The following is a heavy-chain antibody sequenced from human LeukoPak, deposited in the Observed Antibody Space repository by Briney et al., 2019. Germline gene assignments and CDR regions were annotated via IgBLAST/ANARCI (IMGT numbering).Heavy chain of an antibody. CDR1: GYTFTSYG. CDR3: ARGGDYYDMDV. CDR2: ISTYNGNT. Sequence: GASVKVSGKASGYTFTSYGISWVRQAPGQGLEWMGWISTYNGNTNYAQNLQGRVTMTSDTSTSTVYMELRSLRSDDTAVYYCARGGDYYDMDVWGKGTTVTVSS. V-gene: IGHV1-18*04. J-gene: IGHJ6*03.